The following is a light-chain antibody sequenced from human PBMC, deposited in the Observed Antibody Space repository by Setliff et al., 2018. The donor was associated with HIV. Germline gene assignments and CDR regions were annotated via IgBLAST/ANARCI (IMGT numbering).Light chain of an antibody. V-gene: IGLV3-21*01. J-gene: IGLJ1*01. CDR3: CSYSGSYILGV. CDR2: YDG. CDR1: NIGSKS. Sequence: SYELTQPPSVSVAPGKAARITCGGNNIGSKSVHWYQQKPGQAPVLVIYYDGDRPSGIPDRFSGSKSGNTASLTISGLQADDEATYYCCSYSGSYILGVFGTGTKATVL.